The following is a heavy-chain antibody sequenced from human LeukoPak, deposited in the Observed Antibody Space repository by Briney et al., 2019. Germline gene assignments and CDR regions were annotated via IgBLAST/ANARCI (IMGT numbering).Heavy chain of an antibody. Sequence: GRSLRLSCAASGFTFSSYAMHWVRQAPGKGLEWVAVISYDGSNKYYADSVKGRFTISRDNSKNTLYLQMNSLRAEDTAVYYCARDPTSSYYYDSSGQYYFDYWGQGTLVTVSS. CDR3: ARDPTSSYYYDSSGQYYFDY. D-gene: IGHD3-22*01. CDR1: GFTFSSYA. V-gene: IGHV3-30-3*01. CDR2: ISYDGSNK. J-gene: IGHJ4*02.